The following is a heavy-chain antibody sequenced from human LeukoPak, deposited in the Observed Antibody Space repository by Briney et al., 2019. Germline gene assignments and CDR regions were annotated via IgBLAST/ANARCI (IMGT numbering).Heavy chain of an antibody. Sequence: GGSLRLSCAASGFTFSSYSMNWVRQAPGKGLEWVSSISSSSSYIYYADSVKGRFTISRDNAKNSLYLQMNSLRAEDTAVYYCASLISGYGADDYWGQGTLVTVSS. V-gene: IGHV3-21*01. D-gene: IGHD5-12*01. CDR3: ASLISGYGADDY. CDR2: ISSSSSYI. CDR1: GFTFSSYS. J-gene: IGHJ4*02.